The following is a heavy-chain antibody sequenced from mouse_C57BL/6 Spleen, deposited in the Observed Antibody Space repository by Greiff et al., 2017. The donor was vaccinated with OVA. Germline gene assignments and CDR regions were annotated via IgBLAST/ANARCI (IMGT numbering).Heavy chain of an antibody. J-gene: IGHJ4*01. CDR3: ARDHYGSSYAMDY. V-gene: IGHV1-64*01. CDR2: IHPNSGST. D-gene: IGHD1-1*01. CDR1: GYTFTSYW. Sequence: QVQLQQPGAELVKPGASVKLSCKASGYTFTSYWLHWVKQRPGQGLEWIGMIHPNSGSTNYNEKFKSKATLTVDKSSRTAYMQLSILTSEDSAVYYGARDHYGSSYAMDYWGQGTSVTVSA.